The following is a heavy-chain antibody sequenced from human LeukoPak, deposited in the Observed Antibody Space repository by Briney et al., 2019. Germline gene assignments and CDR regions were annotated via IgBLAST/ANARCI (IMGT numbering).Heavy chain of an antibody. CDR2: IIPIFGTA. Sequence: SVKVSCKASGYTFTSYGISWVRQAPGQGLEWMGGIIPIFGTANYAQKFQGRVTITADESTSTAYMELSSLRSEDTAVYYCARETGLDAFDIWGQGTMVTVSS. J-gene: IGHJ3*02. CDR1: GYTFTSYG. CDR3: ARETGLDAFDI. D-gene: IGHD1-14*01. V-gene: IGHV1-69*13.